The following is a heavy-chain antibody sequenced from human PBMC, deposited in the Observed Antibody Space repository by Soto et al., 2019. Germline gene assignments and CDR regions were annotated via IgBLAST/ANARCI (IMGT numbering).Heavy chain of an antibody. CDR3: ARDPDYSNNHYYYYGMDV. J-gene: IGHJ6*02. D-gene: IGHD4-4*01. V-gene: IGHV1-69*13. CDR1: GGTFSSYA. CDR2: IIPIFGTA. Sequence: TSVQVSRKASGGTFSSYAITWVRQAPGQGLEWMGGIIPIFGTANYAQKFQGRVTITADESTSTAYMELSSLRSEDTAVYYCARDPDYSNNHYYYYGMDVWGQGTTVTVSS.